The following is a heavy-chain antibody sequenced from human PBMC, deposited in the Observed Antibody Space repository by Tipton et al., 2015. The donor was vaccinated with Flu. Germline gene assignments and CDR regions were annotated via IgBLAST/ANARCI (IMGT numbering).Heavy chain of an antibody. CDR3: ARRSCSGGTCYYFDY. CDR2: IFHGGST. J-gene: IGHJ4*02. D-gene: IGHD2-15*01. V-gene: IGHV4-38-2*02. CDR1: GYSISSGYY. Sequence: TLSLTCTVSGYSISSGYYWGWIRQPPGKGLEWIGSIFHGGSTYYNPSLKSRVTISLDTSKNEFSLTVSSVSAADTAVYYCARRSCSGGTCYYFDYWGKGTLVTVSS.